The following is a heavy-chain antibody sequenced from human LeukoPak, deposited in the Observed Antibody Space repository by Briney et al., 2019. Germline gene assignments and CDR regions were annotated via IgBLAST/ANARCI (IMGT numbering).Heavy chain of an antibody. Sequence: ASVKVSCKASGYTFTTYDINWVRQATGQGLEWMGWMNPNSGNTGYAQKFQGRVTITRNTSISTAYMELSSLRSEDTAVYYCARDSGWFHTEFDYWGQGTLVTVSS. V-gene: IGHV1-8*01. CDR3: ARDSGWFHTEFDY. D-gene: IGHD6-19*01. J-gene: IGHJ4*02. CDR1: GYTFTTYD. CDR2: MNPNSGNT.